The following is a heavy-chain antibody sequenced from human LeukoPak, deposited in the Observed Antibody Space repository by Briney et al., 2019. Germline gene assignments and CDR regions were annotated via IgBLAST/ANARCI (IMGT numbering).Heavy chain of an antibody. Sequence: AETLSLTCTVSGGSISSYYWSWIRQPPGKGLEWIGYIYYSGSTNYNPSLKSRVTISVDTSKNQFSLKLSSVTAADTALYYCARDRGYCSGGSCYSRAWFDPLGQG. CDR2: IYYSGST. J-gene: IGHJ5*02. D-gene: IGHD2-15*01. CDR3: ARDRGYCSGGSCYSRAWFDP. V-gene: IGHV4-59*01. CDR1: GGSISSYY.